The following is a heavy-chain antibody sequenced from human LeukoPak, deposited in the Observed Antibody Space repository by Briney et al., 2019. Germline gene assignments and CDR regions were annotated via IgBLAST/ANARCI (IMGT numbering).Heavy chain of an antibody. Sequence: GRSLRLSCAASGFTFSSYGMHWVRQAPGKGLEWVAIIWSDGSNKYYADSVKGRFTISRDNSKNTLYLQMNSLRAEDTAVYYCARDNGEWRLNWFDHWGQGTLVTVSS. D-gene: IGHD2-8*01. CDR2: IWSDGSNK. J-gene: IGHJ5*02. CDR3: ARDNGEWRLNWFDH. CDR1: GFTFSSYG. V-gene: IGHV3-33*01.